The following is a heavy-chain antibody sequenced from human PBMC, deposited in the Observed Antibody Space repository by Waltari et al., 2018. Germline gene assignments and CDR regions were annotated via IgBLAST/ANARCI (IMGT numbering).Heavy chain of an antibody. Sequence: QLQLQESGPGLVKPSGTLSLPCSVSGDSLTRGRYFWGWIRQPPRKGLEWIGIMYYRGSSYSNPSLKSRVTISVDTSKNQFSLKLSSVAAADTAVYYCARAFGSGSYAWFDSWGQGTLVTVSS. J-gene: IGHJ5*01. D-gene: IGHD3-10*01. CDR2: MYYRGSS. V-gene: IGHV4-39*01. CDR3: ARAFGSGSYAWFDS. CDR1: GDSLTRGRYF.